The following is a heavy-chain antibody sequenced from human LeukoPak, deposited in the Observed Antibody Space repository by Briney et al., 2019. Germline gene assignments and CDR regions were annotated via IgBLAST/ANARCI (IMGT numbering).Heavy chain of an antibody. J-gene: IGHJ5*02. D-gene: IGHD6-6*01. Sequence: ASVKVSCKASGYTFTGYYMHWVRQAPGQGLEWMGWINPNSGDTKYAQRFQGRVTTTRDTSISTAYMELSRLSSDDTALFYCARDLLKIIAARPGWFDPWGQGTLVTVSS. V-gene: IGHV1-2*02. CDR1: GYTFTGYY. CDR3: ARDLLKIIAARPGWFDP. CDR2: INPNSGDT.